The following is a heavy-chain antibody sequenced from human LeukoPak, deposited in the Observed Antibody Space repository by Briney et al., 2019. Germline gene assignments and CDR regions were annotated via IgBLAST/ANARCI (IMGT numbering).Heavy chain of an antibody. CDR3: ARDFESGASVFDN. CDR1: GFTVSSSY. J-gene: IGHJ4*02. D-gene: IGHD1-26*01. Sequence: GGSLRLSCAASGFTVSSSYMSWVRQAPGKGLAWVSIIHRSGNTYYADYVEGRFTISKDTSKNTLYLQMSGLRVEDTAVYYCARDFESGASVFDNWGQGTLVTVSS. CDR2: IHRSGNT. V-gene: IGHV3-66*01.